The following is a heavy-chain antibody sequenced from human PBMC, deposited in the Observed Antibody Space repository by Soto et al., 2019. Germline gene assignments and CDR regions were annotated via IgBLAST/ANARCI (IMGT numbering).Heavy chain of an antibody. CDR2: ISGSGGST. CDR3: AKEQRGYSGYELYYFDY. J-gene: IGHJ4*02. V-gene: IGHV3-23*01. Sequence: EVQLLESGGGLVQPGGSLRLSCAASGFTFSSYAMSWVRQAPGKGLEWVSAISGSGGSTYYADSVKGRFTISRDNSKNTLYLQMNRLRAEDTAVYYCAKEQRGYSGYELYYFDYWGQGTLVTVSS. CDR1: GFTFSSYA. D-gene: IGHD5-12*01.